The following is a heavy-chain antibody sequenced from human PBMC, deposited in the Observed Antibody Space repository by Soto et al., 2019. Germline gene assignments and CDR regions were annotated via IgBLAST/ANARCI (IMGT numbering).Heavy chain of an antibody. CDR3: ARMGPYYGPSDY. CDR2: INAGNGNT. J-gene: IGHJ4*02. Sequence: ASVKVSCKASGYTFTSYAMHWVRQAPGQRLEWMGWINAGNGNTKYSQKFQGRVTITRDTSASTAYMELSSLRSEDTAVYYCARMGPYYGPSDYWGQGTLITVSS. D-gene: IGHD3-22*01. CDR1: GYTFTSYA. V-gene: IGHV1-3*01.